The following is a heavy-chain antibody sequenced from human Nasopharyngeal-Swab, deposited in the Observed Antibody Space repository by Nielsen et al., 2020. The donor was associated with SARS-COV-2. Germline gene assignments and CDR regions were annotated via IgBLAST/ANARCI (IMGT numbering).Heavy chain of an antibody. CDR3: ARVWEMAGRDLRYYYMDV. D-gene: IGHD5-24*01. CDR1: GFTFSSYS. Sequence: GESLKISCAASGFTFSSYSMNWVRQAPGKGLEWVSSISSSSSYIYYADSVKGRFTISRDNAKNSLYLQMNSLRAEDTAVYYCARVWEMAGRDLRYYYMDVWGKGTTVTVSS. J-gene: IGHJ6*03. CDR2: ISSSSSYI. V-gene: IGHV3-21*01.